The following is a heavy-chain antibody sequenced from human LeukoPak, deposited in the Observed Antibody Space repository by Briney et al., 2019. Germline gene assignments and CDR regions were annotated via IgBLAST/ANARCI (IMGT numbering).Heavy chain of an antibody. Sequence: PSETLSLTCTVSGGSISSYYWSWIRQPPGKGLEWIGYIYYGGSTNYNPSLKSRVTISVDTSKNQFSLKLSSVTAADTAVYYCARHVGNSGSRFDPWGQGTLVTVSS. CDR1: GGSISSYY. D-gene: IGHD3-10*01. CDR3: ARHVGNSGSRFDP. J-gene: IGHJ5*02. V-gene: IGHV4-59*08. CDR2: IYYGGST.